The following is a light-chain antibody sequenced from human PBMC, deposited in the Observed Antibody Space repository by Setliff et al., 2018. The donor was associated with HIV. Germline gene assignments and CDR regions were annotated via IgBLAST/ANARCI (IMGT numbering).Light chain of an antibody. CDR3: QSFDNSLSAYV. J-gene: IGLJ1*01. V-gene: IGLV1-40*03. Sequence: QSALTQPPSVSGAPGQRVTISCTGSSSNIGAGYDVHWYQQLPGTAPKLLIYGYTNRASGVPDRFSGSRSGASASLAITGLQAEDEADYYCQSFDNSLSAYVFGTGTK. CDR1: SSNIGAGYD. CDR2: GYT.